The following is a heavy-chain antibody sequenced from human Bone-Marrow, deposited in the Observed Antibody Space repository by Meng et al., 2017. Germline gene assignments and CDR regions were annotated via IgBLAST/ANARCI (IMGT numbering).Heavy chain of an antibody. Sequence: QVQVVESGGGVVQPGRSLRLSCAASGFTFSSYAMHWVRQAPGKGLEWVAVISYDGSNKYYADSVKGRFTISRDNSKNTLYLQMNSLRAEDTAVDYCARDKGNAFDIWGQGTMVTVSS. CDR1: GFTFSSYA. CDR3: ARDKGNAFDI. D-gene: IGHD3-10*01. J-gene: IGHJ3*02. CDR2: ISYDGSNK. V-gene: IGHV3-30*01.